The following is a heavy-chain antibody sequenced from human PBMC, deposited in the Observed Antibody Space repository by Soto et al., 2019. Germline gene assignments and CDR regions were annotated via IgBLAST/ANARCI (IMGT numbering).Heavy chain of an antibody. CDR3: ARDRLDVVVPAAILAY. CDR1: GFTFGSYA. D-gene: IGHD2-2*02. CDR2: ISYDGSNK. J-gene: IGHJ4*02. Sequence: GSLRLSCAASGFTFGSYAMHCVRQAPGKGLEWVAVISYDGSNKYYADSVKGRFTISRDNSKNTLYLQMNSLRAEDTAVFYCARDRLDVVVPAAILAYWGQGTLVTVSS. V-gene: IGHV3-30-3*01.